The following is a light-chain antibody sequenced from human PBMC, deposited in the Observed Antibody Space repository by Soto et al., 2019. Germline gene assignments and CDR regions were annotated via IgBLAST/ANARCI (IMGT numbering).Light chain of an antibody. CDR3: SSYAGSSNV. Sequence: QSALTQPASVSGSPGQSITISCTETSSDVGAYNSVSWYQQHPGKAPKLMIFEVSNRPSGVPDRFSGSKSGNTASLTVSGLQAEDEADYYCSSYAGSSNVFGTGTKVTVL. CDR1: SSDVGAYNS. J-gene: IGLJ1*01. CDR2: EVS. V-gene: IGLV2-8*01.